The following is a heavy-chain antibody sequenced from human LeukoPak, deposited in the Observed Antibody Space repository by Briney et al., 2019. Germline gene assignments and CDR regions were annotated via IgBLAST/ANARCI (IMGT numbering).Heavy chain of an antibody. D-gene: IGHD6-13*01. CDR1: GYTFTSYY. CDR3: AREIQRRQLVHPFDY. CDR2: INPSGGST. Sequence: PRASVKVSCTASGYTFTSYYMHWVRQAPGQGLEWMGIINPSGGSTSYAQKFQGRVTMTRDTSTSTVYMELSSLRSEGTAVYYCAREIQRRQLVHPFDYWGQGTLVTVSS. J-gene: IGHJ4*02. V-gene: IGHV1-46*01.